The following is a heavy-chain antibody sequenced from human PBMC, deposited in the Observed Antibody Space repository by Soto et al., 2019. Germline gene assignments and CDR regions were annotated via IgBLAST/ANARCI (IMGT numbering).Heavy chain of an antibody. CDR3: ARHGGYYGSGSYYNRQEPTDPYFDY. Sequence: SETLSLTCTVSGCSISSYYWSWIRQPPGKGLEWIGYIYYSGSTNYNPSLKSRVTISVDTSKNQFSLKLSSVTAADTAVYYCARHGGYYGSGSYYNRQEPTDPYFDYWGQGTLVTVSS. CDR1: GCSISSYY. J-gene: IGHJ4*02. V-gene: IGHV4-59*08. CDR2: IYYSGST. D-gene: IGHD3-10*01.